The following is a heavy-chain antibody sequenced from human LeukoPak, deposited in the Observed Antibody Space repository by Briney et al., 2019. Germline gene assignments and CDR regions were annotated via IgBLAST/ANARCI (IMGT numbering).Heavy chain of an antibody. D-gene: IGHD2-21*01. Sequence: SETLSLTCLVSGASINAYYWSWIRQSPGEGLEWIGYIFFTGTTKYNPSLKSRVTISIDTSNKQFSLNLCSVTAADTAVYYCARVPSYGRFDPWGPGTLVTVSS. CDR2: IFFTGTT. CDR1: GASINAYY. CDR3: ARVPSYGRFDP. J-gene: IGHJ5*02. V-gene: IGHV4-59*01.